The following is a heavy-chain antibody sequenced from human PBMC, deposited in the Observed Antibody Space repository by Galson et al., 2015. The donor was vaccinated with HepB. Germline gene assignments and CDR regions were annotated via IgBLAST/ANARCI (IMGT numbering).Heavy chain of an antibody. CDR3: ARDPRGTYGAFDI. Sequence: SLRLSCAVSGFTFSSYAMSWVRQAPGKGLEWVSGITGGGGNTFYADSVKGRFTISRDNSKNTLYLQMNSLRAEDTAAYYCARDPRGTYGAFDIWGQGTMVAVSS. CDR2: ITGGGGNT. J-gene: IGHJ3*02. CDR1: GFTFSSYA. V-gene: IGHV3-23*01. D-gene: IGHD1-26*01.